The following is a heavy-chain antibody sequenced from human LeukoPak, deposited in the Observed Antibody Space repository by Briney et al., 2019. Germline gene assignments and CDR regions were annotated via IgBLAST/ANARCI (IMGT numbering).Heavy chain of an antibody. Sequence: ASVKVSCKASGYTFTSYYMHWVRQAPGQGLEWMGIINPIGGSTSYAQKFQGRVTMTRDMSTSTVYMELSSLRSEDTAVYYCGRVAAAGNGGPFDYWGQGTMVTVSS. CDR3: GRVAAAGNGGPFDY. CDR2: INPIGGST. J-gene: IGHJ3*01. CDR1: GYTFTSYY. V-gene: IGHV1-46*01. D-gene: IGHD6-13*01.